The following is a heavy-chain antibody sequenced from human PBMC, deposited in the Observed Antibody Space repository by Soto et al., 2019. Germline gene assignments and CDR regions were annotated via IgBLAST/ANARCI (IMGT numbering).Heavy chain of an antibody. CDR1: GFTFSRYA. D-gene: IGHD2-2*01. J-gene: IGHJ4*02. Sequence: GGSLRLSCAASGFTFSRYAMSWVRQAPGKGLEWVSAISGSGGSTYYADSVKGRFTISTDTSKNTLYLQMNSLRASDTAVFYCAKPVPDCISTSCSLLAAAYLFDYWGQGTLVTVSS. CDR2: ISGSGGST. V-gene: IGHV3-23*01. CDR3: AKPVPDCISTSCSLLAAAYLFDY.